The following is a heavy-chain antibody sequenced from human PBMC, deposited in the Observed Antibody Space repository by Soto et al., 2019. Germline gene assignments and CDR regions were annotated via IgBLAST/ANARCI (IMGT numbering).Heavy chain of an antibody. V-gene: IGHV2-26*01. Sequence: QVTLKESGPVVVKPTETLTLTCTVSGFSLNNARVAVSWIRQPPGKALEWLAHILSNDETSYNTSLRSRLTISTHLSKSQVFLTMTHMDPEDAATYYCARGLAPKRYYFDYWGQGALVTVSS. J-gene: IGHJ4*02. CDR2: ILSNDET. CDR3: ARGLAPKRYYFDY. CDR1: GFSLNNARVA.